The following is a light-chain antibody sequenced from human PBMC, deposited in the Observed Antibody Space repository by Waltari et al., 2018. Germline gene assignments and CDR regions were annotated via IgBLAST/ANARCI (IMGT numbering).Light chain of an antibody. CDR2: GAS. Sequence: DIQMTQSPSSLSASVGDRVTTTCQASQDISNYLNCSQQKPGKAPELLIYGASSLQSGVPSRFSGSGSGTDFTLTISSLQPEDFASYYCQQSYNTPLTFGQGTKVEIK. V-gene: IGKV1-39*01. CDR1: QDISNY. CDR3: QQSYNTPLT. J-gene: IGKJ1*01.